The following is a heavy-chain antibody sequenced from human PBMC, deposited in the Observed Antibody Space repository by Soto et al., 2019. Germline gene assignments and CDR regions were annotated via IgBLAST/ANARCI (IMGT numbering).Heavy chain of an antibody. CDR3: ARENRYFDY. CDR1: GYTFRNFG. V-gene: IGHV1-18*01. CDR2: ISAYNANA. J-gene: IGHJ4*02. Sequence: QIQLLQSGAEVKKPGASVKVTCKASGYTFRNFGISWVRQAPGQGLEWMGWISAYNANANYAQKFQGRLTLTADTSTSTAYMELRSLRSDATAVYYCARENRYFDYWGQGTLVTVSS.